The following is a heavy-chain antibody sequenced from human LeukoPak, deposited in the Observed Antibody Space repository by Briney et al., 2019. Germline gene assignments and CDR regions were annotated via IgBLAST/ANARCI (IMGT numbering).Heavy chain of an antibody. V-gene: IGHV4-39*07. CDR2: FYYSRNT. Sequence: PSETLSLTCTVSGGSISSSSYYWGWIRQPPGKGLEWIANFYYSRNTYYNPSLKSRVTISVDTSKNQFSLKLSSVTAADTAVFYCARLDIGDSGNPNWFDPWGQGTLVTVSS. CDR1: GGSISSSSYY. D-gene: IGHD5-12*01. J-gene: IGHJ5*02. CDR3: ARLDIGDSGNPNWFDP.